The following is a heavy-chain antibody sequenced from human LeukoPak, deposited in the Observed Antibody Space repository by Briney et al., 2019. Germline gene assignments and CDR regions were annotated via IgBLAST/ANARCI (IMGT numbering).Heavy chain of an antibody. J-gene: IGHJ4*02. CDR1: GGSISTSSYY. CDR3: ARHRIVGGYFDY. V-gene: IGHV4-39*01. Sequence: TSETLSLTCTVSGGSISTSSYYWGWVRQPPGKGLEWIGNIFYSGSTYYSPSLKSRVTISLDTSRNQFSLKLNSVTAADTAVYYCARHRIVGGYFDYWGQGTLVTVSS. CDR2: IFYSGST. D-gene: IGHD1-26*01.